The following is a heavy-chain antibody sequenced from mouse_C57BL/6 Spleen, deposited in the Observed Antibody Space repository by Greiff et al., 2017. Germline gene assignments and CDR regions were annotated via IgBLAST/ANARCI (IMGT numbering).Heavy chain of an antibody. V-gene: IGHV1-52*01. D-gene: IGHD1-1*01. J-gene: IGHJ2*01. CDR2: IDPSDSET. CDR3: ARGRSLYGSSLDY. Sequence: VQLQQPGAELVRPGSSVKLSCKASGYTFTSYWMHWVKQRPIQGLEWIGNIDPSDSETHYNQKFKDKATLTVDKSSSPAYMQLSSLTSEDAAVYYCARGRSLYGSSLDYWGQGTTLTVSS. CDR1: GYTFTSYW.